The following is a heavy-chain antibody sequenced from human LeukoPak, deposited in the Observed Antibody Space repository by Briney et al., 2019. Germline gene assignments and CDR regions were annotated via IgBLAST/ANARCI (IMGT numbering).Heavy chain of an antibody. CDR3: ARDRGLSMVRGVIKGDYYMDV. V-gene: IGHV3-33*01. D-gene: IGHD3-10*01. J-gene: IGHJ6*03. CDR2: IWYDGSNK. Sequence: GRSLRLSCAASGFTFSSYGMHWVRQAPGKGLEWVAVIWYDGSNKYYADSVKGRFTISRDNSKNTLYLQMNSLRAEDTAVYYCARDRGLSMVRGVIKGDYYMDVWGKGTTVTVSS. CDR1: GFTFSSYG.